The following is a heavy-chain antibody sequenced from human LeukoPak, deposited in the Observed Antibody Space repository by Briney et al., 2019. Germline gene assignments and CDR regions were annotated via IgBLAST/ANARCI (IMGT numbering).Heavy chain of an antibody. J-gene: IGHJ5*02. CDR1: GYTFTDYY. Sequence: GASVKVSCKTSGYTFTDYYIHWVRQAPGQGLEWMGWINPNSGGTNYAQKFQGRVTMTRDTSISTAYMELSRLRSDDTAVYYCARVRQLGPPTNARFDPWGQGTLVTVSS. CDR2: INPNSGGT. D-gene: IGHD6-6*01. CDR3: ARVRQLGPPTNARFDP. V-gene: IGHV1-2*02.